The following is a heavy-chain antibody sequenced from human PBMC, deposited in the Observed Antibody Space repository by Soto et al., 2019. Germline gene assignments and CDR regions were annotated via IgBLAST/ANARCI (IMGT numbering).Heavy chain of an antibody. D-gene: IGHD2-2*01. CDR3: ARGGFGVPAALYYYYYGMDV. J-gene: IGHJ6*02. V-gene: IGHV4-61*01. CDR2: IYYSGST. CDR1: GGSVSSGSYY. Sequence: SETLSLTCTVSGGSVSSGSYYWSWLRQPPGKGLEWIGYIYYSGSTNYNPSLKSRVTIAVDTSKNQFSLKLSSVTAADTALYNCARGGFGVPAALYYYYYGMDVWGQGTTVTVSS.